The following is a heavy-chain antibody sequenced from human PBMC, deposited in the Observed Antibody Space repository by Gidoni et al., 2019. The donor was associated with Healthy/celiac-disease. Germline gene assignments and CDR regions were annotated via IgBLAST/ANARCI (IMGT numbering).Heavy chain of an antibody. CDR1: GGSISSSSYY. CDR2: IYYSGST. CDR3: ARHSNTSKGNYYYYGMDV. V-gene: IGHV4-39*01. D-gene: IGHD2-2*02. Sequence: QLQLQESGPGLVKPSETLSLPCTVSGGSISSSSYYWGWIRQPPGKGLEWFGSIYYSGSTYYNPSLKSRVTISVDTSKNQFSLKLSSVTAADTAVYYCARHSNTSKGNYYYYGMDVWGQGTTVTVSS. J-gene: IGHJ6*02.